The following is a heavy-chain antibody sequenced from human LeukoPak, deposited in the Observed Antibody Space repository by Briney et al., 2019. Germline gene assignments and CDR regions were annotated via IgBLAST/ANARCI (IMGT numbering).Heavy chain of an antibody. J-gene: IGHJ4*02. V-gene: IGHV3-72*01. CDR3: SRVVSVAGSDYLDY. CDR1: GFTFTDFF. D-gene: IGHD6-19*01. CDR2: SRNKARSYSA. Sequence: PGGSLSLSCAASGFTFTDFFMAWVRLTPGKGLEWIGRSRNKARSYSAEYAASVQGRFTISRDESKNSLYLQMNSLKTEDTAVYYCSRVVSVAGSDYLDYWGQGTLVTVSS.